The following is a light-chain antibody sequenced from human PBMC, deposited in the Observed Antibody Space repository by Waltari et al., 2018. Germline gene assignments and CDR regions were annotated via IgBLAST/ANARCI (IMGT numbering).Light chain of an antibody. V-gene: IGLV2-11*01. Sequence: QSALTQPRSVSGSPGQSVTIFCTGSITDVGGYDHVSWYQRHPGKASKLLIFDVLSRPSGVPDRFSGSKAGNTASLTISGLQADDEAEYYCCSYAGSYSFLFGGGTQLTVL. CDR3: CSYAGSYSFL. CDR2: DVL. CDR1: ITDVGGYDH. J-gene: IGLJ2*01.